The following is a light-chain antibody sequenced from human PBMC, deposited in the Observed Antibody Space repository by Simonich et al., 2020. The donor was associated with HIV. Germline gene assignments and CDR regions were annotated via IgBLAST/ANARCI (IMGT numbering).Light chain of an antibody. V-gene: IGKV1-12*01. CDR3: QQANTFPRT. CDR1: QGISTW. J-gene: IGKJ1*01. Sequence: DILMTQSPSSVSASVGDRVTITCRARQGISTWLAWYQQKPGKAPKLLLYAASGLQSGVPSRFSGSGSGTYFTLTISSLQPEDFATYYCQQANTFPRTFGQGTKVEIK. CDR2: AAS.